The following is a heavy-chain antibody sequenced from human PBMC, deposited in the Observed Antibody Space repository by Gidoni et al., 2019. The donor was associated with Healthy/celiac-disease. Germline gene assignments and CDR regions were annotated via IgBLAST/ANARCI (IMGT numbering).Heavy chain of an antibody. V-gene: IGHV4-34*01. J-gene: IGHJ4*02. Sequence: LTCAVYGGSFRGYYWSWIRQPHGKGLEWIGEIHHRGGTNYNPSLKSRVTISVDTSKNQFSLKLSSVSAADTAVYYCARGRGSTGGDYWGQGTLLPFSS. CDR1: GGSFRGYY. D-gene: IGHD2-8*02. CDR2: IHHRGGT. CDR3: ARGRGSTGGDY.